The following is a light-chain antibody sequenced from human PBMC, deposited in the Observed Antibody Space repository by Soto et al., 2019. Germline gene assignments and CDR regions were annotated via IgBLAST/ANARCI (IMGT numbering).Light chain of an antibody. J-gene: IGLJ2*01. V-gene: IGLV1-40*01. CDR1: SSSIGAGYD. CDR2: GNS. Sequence: QSVLTQPPSVSGAPGQRVTISCTGSSSSIGAGYDVHWYQQLPGTAPKLLIHGNSNRPSGVPDRFSGSKSGTSASLAITGLQAEDEADYYCQSYDSSLSAHVVFGGGTKLTVL. CDR3: QSYDSSLSAHVV.